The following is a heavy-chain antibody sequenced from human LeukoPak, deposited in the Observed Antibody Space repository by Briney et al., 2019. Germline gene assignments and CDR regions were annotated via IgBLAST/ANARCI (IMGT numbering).Heavy chain of an antibody. J-gene: IGHJ2*01. CDR2: ISYDGSNK. V-gene: IGHV3-30-3*01. Sequence: PGRSLRLSCAASGFTFSTYALHWVRQAPGKGLDWVAVISYDGSNKYYADSVKGRFTISRDNSENTVFLQMNSLRPDDTAVYYCARGGGAVSGYWYFDLWGRGTLATVSS. CDR3: ARGGGAVSGYWYFDL. D-gene: IGHD6-19*01. CDR1: GFTFSTYA.